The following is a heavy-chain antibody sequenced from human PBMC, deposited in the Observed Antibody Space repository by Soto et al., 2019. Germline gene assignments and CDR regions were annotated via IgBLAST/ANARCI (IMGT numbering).Heavy chain of an antibody. Sequence: PGGSLRLSCAASGFAFTRYSMNWVRQAPGKGLEWVSSISSTTNYIYYADSMKGRFTVSRDNAKNSVYLEMNSLSAEDTAVYYCARESEDLTSNFDYWGQGTLVTVSS. J-gene: IGHJ4*02. CDR3: ARESEDLTSNFDY. V-gene: IGHV3-21*01. CDR2: ISSTTNYI. CDR1: GFAFTRYS.